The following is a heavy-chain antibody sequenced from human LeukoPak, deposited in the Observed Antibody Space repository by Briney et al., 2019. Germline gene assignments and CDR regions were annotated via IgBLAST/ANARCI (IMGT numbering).Heavy chain of an antibody. CDR2: IYYTGSA. Sequence: SETLSLTCTVSGGSITRTGSYWSWVRQPPGEGLEWIGYIYYTGSAYYNPSLKSRATISIDKSRNQFSLKLSSVTAADTAVYYCARSLMVVASVDYWGQGTLVTVSS. J-gene: IGHJ4*02. V-gene: IGHV4-30-2*02. CDR1: GGSITRTGSY. D-gene: IGHD2-8*01. CDR3: ARSLMVVASVDY.